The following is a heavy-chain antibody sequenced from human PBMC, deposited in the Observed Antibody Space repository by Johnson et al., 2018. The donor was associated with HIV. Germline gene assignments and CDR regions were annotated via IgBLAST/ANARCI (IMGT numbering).Heavy chain of an antibody. CDR3: AREKIRAFDI. CDR1: GFTFSSNW. CDR2: IKEDGSEK. V-gene: IGHV3-7*05. J-gene: IGHJ3*02. Sequence: VQLVESGGGLVQPGGSLRLSCAVSGFTFSSNWMNWVRQAPGKGLEWVANIKEDGSEKYYVDSVRGRFTISRDNAKNLLYLQMNSLRDEDTAVYYCAREKIRAFDIWGQGTMVTVSS.